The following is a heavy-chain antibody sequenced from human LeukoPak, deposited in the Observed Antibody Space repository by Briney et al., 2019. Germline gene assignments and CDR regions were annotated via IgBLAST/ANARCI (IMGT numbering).Heavy chain of an antibody. CDR1: GGSFSGYS. D-gene: IGHD2-15*01. CDR3: AGFSGGGRYYYYMDV. Sequence: SETLSLTCAVYGGSFSGYSRSWIRQPPGKGLEWIGEINHSGSTNYNPSLKSRVTISVDTSKNQFSLKLGSVTAADTAVYYCAGFSGGGRYYYYMDVWGKGTTVTVSS. CDR2: INHSGST. J-gene: IGHJ6*03. V-gene: IGHV4-34*01.